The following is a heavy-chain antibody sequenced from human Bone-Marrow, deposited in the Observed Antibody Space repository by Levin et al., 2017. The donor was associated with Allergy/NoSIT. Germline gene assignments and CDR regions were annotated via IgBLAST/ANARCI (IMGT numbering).Heavy chain of an antibody. CDR3: HPTGIPVDY. D-gene: IGHD3-9*01. CDR2: IWYDGSNK. J-gene: IGHJ4*02. CDR1: GFTFSSYG. V-gene: IGHV3-33*01. Sequence: SGGSLRLSCAASGFTFSSYGMHWVRQAPGKGLEWVAVIWYDGSNKYYADSVKGRFTISRDNSKNTLYLQMNSLRAEDTAVYYCHPTGIPVDYWGQGTLVTVSS.